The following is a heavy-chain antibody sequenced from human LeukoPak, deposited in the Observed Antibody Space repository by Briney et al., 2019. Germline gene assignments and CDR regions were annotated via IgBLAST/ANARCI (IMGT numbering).Heavy chain of an antibody. CDR1: GFTFSSYA. V-gene: IGHV3-30-3*01. D-gene: IGHD3-22*01. CDR2: ISYDGSNK. Sequence: GESLRLSCAASGFTFSSYAMHWVRQAPAKGLEWVAVISYDGSNKYYADSVKGRFTISRDNSKNTLYLQMNSLRAEDTAVYYCARERRDTYYYDSSGYSNWFDPWGQGTLVTVSS. J-gene: IGHJ5*02. CDR3: ARERRDTYYYDSSGYSNWFDP.